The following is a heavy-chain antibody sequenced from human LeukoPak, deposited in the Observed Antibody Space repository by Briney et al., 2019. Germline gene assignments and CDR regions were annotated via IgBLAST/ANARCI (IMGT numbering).Heavy chain of an antibody. D-gene: IGHD3-22*01. CDR2: ISSSSYI. Sequence: GGSLRLSCAASGFTFSSYSMNWVRQAPGKGLEWVSSISSSSYIYYADSVKGRFTISRDNAENSLYLQMNSLRAEDTAVYYCARDQAAWRLLQAGYWGQGTLVTVSS. CDR3: ARDQAAWRLLQAGY. J-gene: IGHJ4*02. CDR1: GFTFSSYS. V-gene: IGHV3-21*01.